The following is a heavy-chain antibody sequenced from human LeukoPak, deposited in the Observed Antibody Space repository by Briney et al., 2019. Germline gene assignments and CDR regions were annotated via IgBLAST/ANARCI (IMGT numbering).Heavy chain of an antibody. CDR2: IKQDGSEK. D-gene: IGHD3-3*01. J-gene: IGHJ3*02. V-gene: IGHV3-7*01. CDR1: GFTFSSYW. CDR3: ARDGDFWSAQGAFDI. Sequence: GGSLRLSCTASGFTFSSYWMSWVRLTPGKGLEWVANIKQDGSEKFYVESVKGRFTISRDNAKNSLYLQMNSLRVEDTAVYYCARDGDFWSAQGAFDIWGQGTMVTVSS.